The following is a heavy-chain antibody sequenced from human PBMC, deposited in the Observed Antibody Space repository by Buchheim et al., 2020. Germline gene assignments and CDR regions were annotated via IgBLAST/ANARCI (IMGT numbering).Heavy chain of an antibody. CDR2: ITASGSST. CDR3: AALSSSGL. CDR1: GFTFSTYG. J-gene: IGHJ4*02. D-gene: IGHD3-10*01. Sequence: EVLLLESGGDLVQPGGSLRLSCAVSGFTFSTYGMSWVRQAPGKGLEWLSGITASGSSTYYADSVKGRFTISRDNSMNTLYLQMRSLRVEDTAVYYCAALSSSGLWGQGTL. V-gene: IGHV3-23*01.